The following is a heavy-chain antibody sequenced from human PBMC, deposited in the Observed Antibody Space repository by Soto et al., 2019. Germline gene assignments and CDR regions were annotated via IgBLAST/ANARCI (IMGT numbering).Heavy chain of an antibody. CDR2: ISAYNGDT. V-gene: IGHV1-18*01. Sequence: QVQLVQSRAEVKKPGASVKVSCKASGYTFNTHIIVWVRQAPGQGLEWMGWISAYNGDTNSAQKLQGRVTLTTDTSTSTAYMELRSLKSDDTAVYYCAKADSSGLYTDYWGQGTLVTVSS. J-gene: IGHJ4*02. CDR3: AKADSSGLYTDY. D-gene: IGHD6-19*01. CDR1: GYTFNTHI.